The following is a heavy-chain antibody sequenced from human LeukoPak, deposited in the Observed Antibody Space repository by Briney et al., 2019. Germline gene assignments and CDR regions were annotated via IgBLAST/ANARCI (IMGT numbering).Heavy chain of an antibody. CDR2: IYTSGST. Sequence: SQTLSLTCTVSGGSISSGSYYWSWIRQPAGKGLEWIGRIYTSGSTNYNPSLKSRVTISVDTSKNQFSLKLRSVTAADTAVYYCARSLGFRPVRHKIDYGGNSYMDFWGKGTTVTVSS. CDR3: ARSLGFRPVRHKIDYGGNSYMDF. J-gene: IGHJ6*03. V-gene: IGHV4-61*02. D-gene: IGHD4-23*01. CDR1: GGSISSGSYY.